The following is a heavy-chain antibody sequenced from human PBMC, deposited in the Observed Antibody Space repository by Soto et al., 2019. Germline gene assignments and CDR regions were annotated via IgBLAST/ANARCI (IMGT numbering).Heavy chain of an antibody. Sequence: GGSLRLSCAASGFTFSSYGMHWVRQAPGKGLEWVAVISYDGSNKYYADSVKGRFTISRDNSKNTLYLQMNSLRAEDTAVYYCAKDRQLELLYYYGMDVWGQGTTVTVSS. J-gene: IGHJ6*02. CDR2: ISYDGSNK. D-gene: IGHD1-7*01. CDR3: AKDRQLELLYYYGMDV. V-gene: IGHV3-30*18. CDR1: GFTFSSYG.